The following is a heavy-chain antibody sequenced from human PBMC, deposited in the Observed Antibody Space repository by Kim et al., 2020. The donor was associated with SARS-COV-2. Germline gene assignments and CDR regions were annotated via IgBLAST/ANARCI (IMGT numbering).Heavy chain of an antibody. CDR3: AKDRRWSVDTASVMDY. Sequence: GGSLRLSCAASGFTFSSYAMSWVRQAPGKGLEWVSAISGSGGSTYSADSVKGRFTISRDNSKNTLYLQMNSLRAEDTAVYYCAKDRRWSVDTASVMDYWGQGTLVTVSA. CDR2: ISGSGGST. CDR1: GFTFSSYA. V-gene: IGHV3-23*01. D-gene: IGHD5-18*01. J-gene: IGHJ4*02.